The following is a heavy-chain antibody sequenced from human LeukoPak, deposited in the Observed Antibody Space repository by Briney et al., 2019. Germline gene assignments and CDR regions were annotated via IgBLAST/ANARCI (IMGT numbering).Heavy chain of an antibody. Sequence: SETLSLTCTVSGGSISSSSYYWGWIRQPPGKGLEWIGSIYYSGSTYYNPSLKSRVSISLDTSKNQFSLRLSSVTAADTAVYYCARDNPRIQLVFDYWGQGTLVTVSS. J-gene: IGHJ4*02. V-gene: IGHV4-39*07. CDR3: ARDNPRIQLVFDY. D-gene: IGHD5-18*01. CDR2: IYYSGST. CDR1: GGSISSSSYY.